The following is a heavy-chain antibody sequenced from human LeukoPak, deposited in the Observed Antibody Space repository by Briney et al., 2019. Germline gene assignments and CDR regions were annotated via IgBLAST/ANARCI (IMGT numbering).Heavy chain of an antibody. CDR2: IYPGDSDT. CDR3: ARQVKNFDF. Sequence: GESLKISCKGSGYSFASQWVAWVRQMPGKGLETMGIIYPGDSDTRYGPSFQGQVTISVDKSINTAYLQWSSLKASDTAMYYCARQVKNFDFWGQGTLVTVSS. D-gene: IGHD3-22*01. V-gene: IGHV5-51*01. J-gene: IGHJ4*02. CDR1: GYSFASQW.